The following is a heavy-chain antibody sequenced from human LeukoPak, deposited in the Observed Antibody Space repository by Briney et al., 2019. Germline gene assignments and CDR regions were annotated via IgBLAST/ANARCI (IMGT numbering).Heavy chain of an antibody. D-gene: IGHD3-22*01. V-gene: IGHV1-18*01. CDR3: ARARYYYDSSGHTDY. Sequence: ASVKVSCKASGGTFSSYPVSWVRQAPGQGLEWMGWISAYNGNTNYAQKLQGRVTMTTDTSTSTAYMELRSLRSDDTAVYYCARARYYYDSSGHTDYWGQGTLVTVSS. J-gene: IGHJ4*02. CDR2: ISAYNGNT. CDR1: GGTFSSYP.